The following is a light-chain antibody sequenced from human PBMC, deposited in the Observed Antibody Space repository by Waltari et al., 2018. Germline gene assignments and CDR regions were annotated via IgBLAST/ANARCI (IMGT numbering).Light chain of an antibody. CDR1: QSISSY. CDR3: QQRSKWPPT. Sequence: DIVLAQSPATLSLSPGERATLSCRSSQSISSYLAWYQQKPGQAPSLLIDDASHRATGIPARFSGSGAGTDFTLTISSLEPEDFAVYYCQQRSKWPPTFGQGTRLEIK. CDR2: DAS. V-gene: IGKV3-11*01. J-gene: IGKJ5*01.